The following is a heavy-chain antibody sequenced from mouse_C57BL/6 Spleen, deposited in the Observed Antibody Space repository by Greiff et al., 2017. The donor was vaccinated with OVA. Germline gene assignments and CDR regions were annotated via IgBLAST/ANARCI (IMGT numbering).Heavy chain of an antibody. CDR2: IDPETGGT. D-gene: IGHD2-4*01. Sequence: QVQLQQSGAELVRPGASVTLSCKASGYTFTDYEMHWVKQTPVHGLEWIGAIDPETGGTAYNQKFKGKAILTADKSSSTAYMELRSLTSEDSAVYYCTRRGLRAWFAYWGQGTLVTVSA. CDR1: GYTFTDYE. V-gene: IGHV1-15*01. CDR3: TRRGLRAWFAY. J-gene: IGHJ3*01.